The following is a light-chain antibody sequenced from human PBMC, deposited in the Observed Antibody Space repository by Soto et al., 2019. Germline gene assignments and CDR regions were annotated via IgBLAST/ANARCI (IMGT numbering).Light chain of an antibody. J-gene: IGLJ2*01. CDR2: EDS. V-gene: IGLV2-23*01. CDR1: SSYVGIYNL. CDR3: CSYAYSSVV. Sequence: QSALTQPDSVSGSPGQSITISCTGISSYVGIYNLVSWYQQHPGRVPKLIIYEDSMRPSGFSDRFSGSKSGNTASLTISGLQAEDEADYYCCSYAYSSVVFGGGTKLTVL.